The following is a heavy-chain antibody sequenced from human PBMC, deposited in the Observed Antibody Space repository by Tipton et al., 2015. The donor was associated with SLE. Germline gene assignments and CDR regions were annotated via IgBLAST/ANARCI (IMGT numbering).Heavy chain of an antibody. Sequence: TLSFTCTVSGASIRSYYWSWIRQPPGKGLEWIGNIYNSGSTNYNPSLKSRVTMSLDTSKNQFSLKLSSVTAADTAVYYCARDSLSGDNWFDPWGQGTLVTVSS. CDR3: ARDSLSGDNWFDP. CDR1: GASIRSYY. CDR2: IYNSGST. V-gene: IGHV4-59*01. D-gene: IGHD1-1*01. J-gene: IGHJ5*02.